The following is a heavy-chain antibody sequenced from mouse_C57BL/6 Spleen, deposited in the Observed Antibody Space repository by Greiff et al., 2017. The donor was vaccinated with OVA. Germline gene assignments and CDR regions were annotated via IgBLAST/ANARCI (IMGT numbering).Heavy chain of an antibody. CDR3: ARDPYGYDEGAFDY. V-gene: IGHV1-72*01. D-gene: IGHD2-2*01. J-gene: IGHJ2*01. Sequence: QVHVKQPGAELVKPGASVKLSCKASGYTFTSYWMHWVKQRPGRGLEWIGRIDPNSGGTKYNEKFKSKATLTVDKPSSTAYMQLSSLTSEDSAVYYCARDPYGYDEGAFDYWGQGTTLTVSS. CDR1: GYTFTSYW. CDR2: IDPNSGGT.